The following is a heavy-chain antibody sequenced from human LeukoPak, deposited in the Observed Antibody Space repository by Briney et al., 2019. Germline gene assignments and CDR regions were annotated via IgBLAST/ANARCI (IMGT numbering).Heavy chain of an antibody. J-gene: IGHJ3*02. D-gene: IGHD1-20*01. CDR1: GGSISSGGYY. CDR3: ALTGTTLVGAFDI. Sequence: SETLSLTCIVSGGSISSGGYYWSWIRQHPGKGLEWIGYIYYSGSTYYNPSLKSRVTISVDTSKNQFSLKLSSVTAADTAVYYCALTGTTLVGAFDIWGQGTMVTVSS. CDR2: IYYSGST. V-gene: IGHV4-31*03.